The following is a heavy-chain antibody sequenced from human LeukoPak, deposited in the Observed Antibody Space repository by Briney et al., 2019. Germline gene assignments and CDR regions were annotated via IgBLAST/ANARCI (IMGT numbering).Heavy chain of an antibody. CDR3: ARRTRDYGGNSPLRR. J-gene: IGHJ4*02. Sequence: SETLSLTCAVYGGSFSGYYWSWIRQPPGKGLEWIGEINHSGSTNYNPSLKSRVTISVDTSKNQFSLKLSSVTAADTAVYYCARRTRDYGGNSPLRRWSQGTLVTVSS. D-gene: IGHD4-23*01. CDR1: GGSFSGYY. V-gene: IGHV4-34*01. CDR2: INHSGST.